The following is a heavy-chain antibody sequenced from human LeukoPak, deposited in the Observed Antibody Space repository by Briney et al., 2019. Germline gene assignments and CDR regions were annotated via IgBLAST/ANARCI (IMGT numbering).Heavy chain of an antibody. D-gene: IGHD6-13*01. V-gene: IGHV1-69*13. J-gene: IGHJ5*02. CDR2: IIPIFGTA. CDR3: ARDRGIAAAGTWFDP. Sequence: ASVKVSCKASGGTFSSYAISWVRQAAGQGLEWMGGIIPIFGTANYAQKFQGRVTITADESTSTAYMELSSLRSEDTAVYYCARDRGIAAAGTWFDPWGQGTLVTVSS. CDR1: GGTFSSYA.